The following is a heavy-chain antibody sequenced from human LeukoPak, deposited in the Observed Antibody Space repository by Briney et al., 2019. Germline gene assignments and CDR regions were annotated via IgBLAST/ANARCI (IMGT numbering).Heavy chain of an antibody. D-gene: IGHD2-15*01. V-gene: IGHV4-4*07. J-gene: IGHJ6*03. CDR3: ARETVVAAIVTYYYYYYMDV. CDR2: IYTSGST. CDR1: GGSMSSYY. Sequence: KPSETLSLTCTVSGGSMSSYYWSWIRQPAGKGLEWIGRIYTSGSTNYNPSLKSRVTMSVDTSKNQFSLKLSPVTAADTAVYYCARETVVAAIVTYYYYYYMDVWGKGTTVTVSS.